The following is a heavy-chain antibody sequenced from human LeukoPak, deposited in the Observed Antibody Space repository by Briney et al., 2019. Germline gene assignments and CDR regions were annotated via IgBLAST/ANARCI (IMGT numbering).Heavy chain of an antibody. CDR2: IVPIFGTA. D-gene: IGHD6-19*01. V-gene: IGHV1-69*13. Sequence: SVKVSCKASGYTFTSYYMHWVRQAPGQGLEWMGGIVPIFGTANYAQKFQGRVTITADESTSTAYMELSSLRSEDTAVYYCARAGGQWLTTDYWGQGTLVTVSS. J-gene: IGHJ4*02. CDR3: ARAGGQWLTTDY. CDR1: GYTFTSYY.